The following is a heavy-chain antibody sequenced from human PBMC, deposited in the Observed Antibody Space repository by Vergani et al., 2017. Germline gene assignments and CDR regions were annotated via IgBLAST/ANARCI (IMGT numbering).Heavy chain of an antibody. D-gene: IGHD2-21*01. CDR3: ARAYCGGDCLKYYYYYYYMDV. CDR2: IYYSGST. Sequence: QVQLQESGPGLVKPSETLSLTCTVSGGSISSYYWSWIRQPPGKGLEWIGYIYYSGSTNYNPSLKSRVTISVATSKNQFSLKLSSVTAADTAVYYCARAYCGGDCLKYYYYYYYMDVWGKGTTVTVSS. CDR1: GGSISSYY. V-gene: IGHV4-59*01. J-gene: IGHJ6*03.